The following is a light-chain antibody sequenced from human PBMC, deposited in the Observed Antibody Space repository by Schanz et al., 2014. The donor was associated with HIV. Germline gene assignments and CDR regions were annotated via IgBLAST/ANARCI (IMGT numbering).Light chain of an antibody. CDR2: DVS. Sequence: QSVLTQPASVSGSPGQSITISCTGTSNDVGDYNYVSWYQHHPGKAPKVMIYDVSSRPSGVSNRFSGSKSGNTASLTISGLQAEDEADYYCSSYTGSSTPYVFGPGTKLTVL. CDR1: SNDVGDYNY. J-gene: IGLJ1*01. CDR3: SSYTGSSTPYV. V-gene: IGLV2-14*03.